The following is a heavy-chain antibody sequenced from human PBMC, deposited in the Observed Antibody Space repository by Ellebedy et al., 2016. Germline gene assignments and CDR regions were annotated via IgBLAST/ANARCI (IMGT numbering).Heavy chain of an antibody. J-gene: IGHJ6*02. Sequence: GESLKISXAASGFTFSTYAMSWVRQAPGKGLEWVSSLNGGGGTTYSADSVKGRFTISRDNSKDTLYLQMNSLRAEDTAVYYCAREWNVVTVARYYYYGMDVWGQGTTVTVSS. CDR3: AREWNVVTVARYYYYGMDV. D-gene: IGHD1-1*01. CDR2: LNGGGGTT. CDR1: GFTFSTYA. V-gene: IGHV3-23*01.